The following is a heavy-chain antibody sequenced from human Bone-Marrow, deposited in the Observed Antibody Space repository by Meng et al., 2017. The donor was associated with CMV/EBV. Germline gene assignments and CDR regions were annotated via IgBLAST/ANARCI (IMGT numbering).Heavy chain of an antibody. CDR1: NYNFINYV. CDR3: ARGTIRDFSALS. D-gene: IGHD5-24*01. CDR2: ISANNGNT. V-gene: IGHV1-18*01. J-gene: IGHJ5*02. Sequence: ASVKVSCKASNYNFINYVISWVRQAPGQGLERMGWISANNGNTNYAQKFQGRVTMTTHTSTSTVYMELRSLRSDDTAVYYCARGTIRDFSALSWGQGTLVTVSS.